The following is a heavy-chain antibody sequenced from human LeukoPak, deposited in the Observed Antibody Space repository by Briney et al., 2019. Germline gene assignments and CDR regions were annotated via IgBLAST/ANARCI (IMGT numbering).Heavy chain of an antibody. Sequence: PSETLSLTCTVSGGSISSSSYYWGWIRQPPGKGLEWIGSIYYSGSTYYNPSLKSRVTISVDTSKNQFSLKLSSVTAADTAVYYCARHGAEYFQHWGQGTLVTVSS. CDR3: ARHGAEYFQH. CDR2: IYYSGST. V-gene: IGHV4-39*01. J-gene: IGHJ1*01. CDR1: GGSISSSSYY.